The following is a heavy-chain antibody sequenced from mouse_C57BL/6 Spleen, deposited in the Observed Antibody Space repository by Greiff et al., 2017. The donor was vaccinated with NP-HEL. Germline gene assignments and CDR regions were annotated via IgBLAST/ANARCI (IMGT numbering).Heavy chain of an antibody. J-gene: IGHJ4*01. V-gene: IGHV14-2*01. CDR2: IDPEDGET. CDR1: GFNIKDYY. Sequence: VQLQQSGAELVKPGASVKLSCTASGFNIKDYYMHWVKQRTEQGLEWIGRIDPEDGETKYAPKFQGKATITADTSSNTAYLQLSSLTSEDTAVYYCASGFTTVVATGAMDYWGQGTSVTVSS. D-gene: IGHD1-1*01. CDR3: ASGFTTVVATGAMDY.